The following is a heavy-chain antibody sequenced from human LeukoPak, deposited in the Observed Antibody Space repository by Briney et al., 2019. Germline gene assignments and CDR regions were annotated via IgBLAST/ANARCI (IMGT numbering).Heavy chain of an antibody. CDR2: ISIRGDST. V-gene: IGHV3-23*01. D-gene: IGHD6-19*01. CDR3: AKDRGSGWSGFFDY. CDR1: GFSFSSYA. J-gene: IGHJ4*02. Sequence: GGSLRLSCAASGFSFSSYAMSWVRQAPGKGLEWVSGISIRGDSTYYADSVKGRLTISRDNSKNTLYLQMNSLRAEDTAVYYCAKDRGSGWSGFFDYWGQGTLVTVSS.